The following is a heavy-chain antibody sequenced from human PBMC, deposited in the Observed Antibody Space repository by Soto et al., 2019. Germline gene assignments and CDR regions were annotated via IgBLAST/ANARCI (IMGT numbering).Heavy chain of an antibody. D-gene: IGHD3-22*01. V-gene: IGHV3-23*01. Sequence: GGSLRLSCAASGFTFSSYAMSWVRQAPGKGLEWVSAISGSGGSTYYADSVKGRFTISRDNSKNTLYLQMNSLRAEDTAVYYCAKDLQVVVITSNWFDPWGQGTLVTVSS. J-gene: IGHJ5*02. CDR2: ISGSGGST. CDR1: GFTFSSYA. CDR3: AKDLQVVVITSNWFDP.